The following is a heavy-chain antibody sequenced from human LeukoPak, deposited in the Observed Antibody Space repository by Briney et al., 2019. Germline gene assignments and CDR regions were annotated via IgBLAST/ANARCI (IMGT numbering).Heavy chain of an antibody. CDR3: ARHEYSGSYYGLSWFDP. CDR2: IYYSRST. J-gene: IGHJ5*02. CDR1: GGSISSSGYD. V-gene: IGHV4-39*01. Sequence: PSETLSLTCTVSGGSISSSGYDWGWIRQPPGKGLERIASIYYSRSTYYNPSLKRRVTISVNTSKNQLSLKLSSLTAADTAVYYCARHEYSGSYYGLSWFDPWGQGTLVTVSS. D-gene: IGHD1-26*01.